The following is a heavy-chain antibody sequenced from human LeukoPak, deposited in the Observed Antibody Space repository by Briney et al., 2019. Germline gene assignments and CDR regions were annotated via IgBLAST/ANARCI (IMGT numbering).Heavy chain of an antibody. Sequence: ASVKVSCKASGYXFTGYYIHWARQAPGQGLEWMVWINPNSGGTNYAQRFQGRVTMTRDTSTSTVYMELSSLRSEDTAVYYCASGRGDCYQNCFDYWGQGTLVTVSS. CDR2: INPNSGGT. D-gene: IGHD2-21*02. J-gene: IGHJ4*02. V-gene: IGHV1-2*02. CDR3: ASGRGDCYQNCFDY. CDR1: GYXFTGYY.